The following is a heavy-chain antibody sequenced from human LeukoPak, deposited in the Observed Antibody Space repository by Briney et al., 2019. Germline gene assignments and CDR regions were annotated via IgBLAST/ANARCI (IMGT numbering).Heavy chain of an antibody. J-gene: IGHJ4*02. D-gene: IGHD3-10*01. CDR3: ARDRGQGIDY. Sequence: PSETLSLTCTVSGGSISSYYWNWIRQPPGKGLEWIAYMSYRGSTNYNSSLKSRITISIDTSKNQFSLKLSSVTAADTAVYYCARDRGQGIDYWGQGALVTVSS. V-gene: IGHV4-59*01. CDR1: GGSISSYY. CDR2: MSYRGST.